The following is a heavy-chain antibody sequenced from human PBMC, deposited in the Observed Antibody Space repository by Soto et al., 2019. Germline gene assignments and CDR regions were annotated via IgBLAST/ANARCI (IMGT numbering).Heavy chain of an antibody. V-gene: IGHV1-46*01. CDR1: GYTFTSYY. CDR3: ARDKGGLARGWFDP. J-gene: IGHJ5*02. CDR2: INPSGGST. Sequence: QVQLVQSGAEVKKPGASVKVSCKASGYTFTSYYVHWVRQAPGQGLEWMGKINPSGGSTNYAQKFQDRVTMTRDTSTSTVYMALSSLRSEDTAVYYCARDKGGLARGWFDPWGQGTLVTVSS. D-gene: IGHD1-1*01.